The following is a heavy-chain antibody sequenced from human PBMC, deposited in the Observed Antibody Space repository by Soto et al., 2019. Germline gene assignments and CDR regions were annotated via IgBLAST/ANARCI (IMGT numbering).Heavy chain of an antibody. D-gene: IGHD3-22*01. V-gene: IGHV3-30*18. CDR2: ISNDESNK. J-gene: IGHJ4*02. CDR3: AKGSSGYYYPHLDN. CDR1: GFTFSSYG. Sequence: SLRLSCAASGFTFSSYGMHWVRQAPGKGLEWVAVISNDESNKNYADSVKGRFTVSRDNSKNTLSLQMNSLRAEDTAVYYCAKGSSGYYYPHLDNWGQGTPVTVS.